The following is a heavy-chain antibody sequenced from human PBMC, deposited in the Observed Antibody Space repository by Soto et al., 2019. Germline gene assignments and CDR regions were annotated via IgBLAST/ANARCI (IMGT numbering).Heavy chain of an antibody. CDR1: GGSISSSSYS. CDR3: GRQPGHCGSTACFGYSSVDV. D-gene: IGHD2-2*01. V-gene: IGHV4-39*01. J-gene: IGHJ6*02. CDR2: IYYSGST. Sequence: QLQLQESGPRLVKPSETLSLTCSVSGGSISSSSYSWGWIRQPPGKGLEWIGTIYYSGSTHYNPSPECLAALAADTPNSRLSLRLSSVTAADTAVYYCGRQPGHCGSTACFGYSSVDVWGQGTTVTVS.